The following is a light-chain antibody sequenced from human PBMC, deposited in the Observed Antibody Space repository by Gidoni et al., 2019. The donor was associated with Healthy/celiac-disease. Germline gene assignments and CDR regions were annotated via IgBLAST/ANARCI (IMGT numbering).Light chain of an antibody. CDR2: GAS. Sequence: VLTQSPGTLSLSPGERATLSCRASQSVSSSYLAWYQQKPGQAPRILIYGASSRATGIPDRLSGSGSGTDFTRTSSRLEAEDFAVYYCQQDGSSSGTFGQGTKVEIK. V-gene: IGKV3-20*01. CDR1: QSVSSSY. J-gene: IGKJ1*01. CDR3: QQDGSSSGT.